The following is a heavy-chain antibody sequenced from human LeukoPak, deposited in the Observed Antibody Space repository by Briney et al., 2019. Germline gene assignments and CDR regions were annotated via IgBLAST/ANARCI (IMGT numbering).Heavy chain of an antibody. CDR2: ISGSGGST. V-gene: IGHV3-23*01. J-gene: IGHJ4*02. CDR1: GFTFSSYA. Sequence: GGSLRLSCAASGFTFSSYAMSWVRQAPGKGLEWVSAISGSGGSTYYADSVKGRFTISRGNSKNTLYLQMNSLRAEDTAVYYCAKDDYDFWSGYSCWGQGTLVTVSS. CDR3: AKDDYDFWSGYSC. D-gene: IGHD3-3*01.